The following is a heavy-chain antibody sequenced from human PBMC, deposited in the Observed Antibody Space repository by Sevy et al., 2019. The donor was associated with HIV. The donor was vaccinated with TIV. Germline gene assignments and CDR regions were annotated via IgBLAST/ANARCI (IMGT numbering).Heavy chain of an antibody. V-gene: IGHV4-4*07. Sequence: SETLSLTCTVSGGSISSYYWSWIRQPAGKGLEWIGRIYTSGSTNYNPSLKSRVTMSVDTSKNQFSLKLSSVTAADTAVYYCARDSSYGSGSYYTPYYYYYMDVWAKGPRSPSP. CDR3: ARDSSYGSGSYYTPYYYYYMDV. CDR1: GGSISSYY. D-gene: IGHD3-10*01. CDR2: IYTSGST. J-gene: IGHJ6*03.